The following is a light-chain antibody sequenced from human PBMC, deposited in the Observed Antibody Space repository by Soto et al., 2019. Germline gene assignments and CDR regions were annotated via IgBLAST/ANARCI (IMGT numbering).Light chain of an antibody. Sequence: QPVLTQSPSASASLGASVKLTCTLSSGHSSYAIAWHQQQPEKGPRYLMKLNYDGSHSKGDGIPDRFSGSSSGAERYLTISSLQSEDEADYYCQTWGTGPFVFGTGTKVTVL. CDR1: SGHSSYA. V-gene: IGLV4-69*01. J-gene: IGLJ1*01. CDR3: QTWGTGPFV. CDR2: LNYDGSH.